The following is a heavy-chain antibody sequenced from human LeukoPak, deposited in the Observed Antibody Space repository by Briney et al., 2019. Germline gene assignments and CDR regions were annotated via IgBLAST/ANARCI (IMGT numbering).Heavy chain of an antibody. V-gene: IGHV4-34*01. Sequence: PSETLSLTCAVYGGSFSGYYWSWIRQPPGKGLEWIGEINHSGSTNYNPSLKSRVTISVDTSKNQFSLKLSSVTAADTAVYYCASGVGCSGGSCYFKGYYYYYMDVWGKGTTVTISS. J-gene: IGHJ6*03. D-gene: IGHD2-15*01. CDR3: ASGVGCSGGSCYFKGYYYYYMDV. CDR1: GGSFSGYY. CDR2: INHSGST.